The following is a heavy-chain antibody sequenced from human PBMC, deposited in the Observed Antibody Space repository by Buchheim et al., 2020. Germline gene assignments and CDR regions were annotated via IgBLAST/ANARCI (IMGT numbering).Heavy chain of an antibody. D-gene: IGHD3-3*01. J-gene: IGHJ5*02. V-gene: IGHV1-8*01. CDR2: MNPNSGNT. CDR1: GYTFTSYD. CDR3: ARGSGVTYYDFWSGYPNWFDP. Sequence: QVQLVQSGAEVKKPGASVKVSCKASGYTFTSYDINWVRQATGQGLEWMGWMNPNSGNTGYAQKFQGRVTMTRNTSISPAYMELSSLRSEDTAVYYCARGSGVTYYDFWSGYPNWFDPWGQGTL.